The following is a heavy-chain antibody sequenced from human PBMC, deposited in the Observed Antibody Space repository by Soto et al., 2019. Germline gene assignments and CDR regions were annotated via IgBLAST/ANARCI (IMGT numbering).Heavy chain of an antibody. Sequence: ETLSLTCTVSGGSISSSSYYWGWIRQPPGRGLEWIGSIYYSGSTYYNPSLKSRVTISVDTSKNQFSLKLSSVTAADTAVYYCARLDLGMQLVLYDGMDVWGQGTTVTVS. V-gene: IGHV4-39*01. CDR1: GGSISSSSYY. D-gene: IGHD6-13*01. J-gene: IGHJ6*02. CDR3: ARLDLGMQLVLYDGMDV. CDR2: IYYSGST.